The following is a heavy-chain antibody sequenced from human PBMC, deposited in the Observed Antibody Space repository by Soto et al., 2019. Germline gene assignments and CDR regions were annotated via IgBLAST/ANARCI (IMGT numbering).Heavy chain of an antibody. D-gene: IGHD4-17*01. CDR3: ARVSMVSRVSDHFGVDV. V-gene: IGHV4-38-2*02. CDR1: GFSISRPYS. CDR2: ISHSGTT. J-gene: IGHJ6*02. Sequence: SETLSLTCLVSGFSISRPYSWGWIRRPPRKGLEWIGSISHSGTTSYSPPLTSRVSISVDTSKNQVSLKLTSVTAADTAVYFCARVSMVSRVSDHFGVDVWGHGTTGAVSS.